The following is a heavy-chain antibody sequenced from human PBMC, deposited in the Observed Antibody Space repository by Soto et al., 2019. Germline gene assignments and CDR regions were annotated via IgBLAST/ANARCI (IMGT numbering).Heavy chain of an antibody. CDR1: GLPLRNYA. CDR3: ATLLESSTWH. J-gene: IGHJ4*02. D-gene: IGHD3-3*01. Sequence: VGSLRLSCAASGLPLRNYAMIWVRQAPGKGLEWVSSISDSGVYTYYGDSVKGRFTISRDNSKNTLYLQMNSLRAEDTAIYYCATLLESSTWHWGQGTLVTVSS. CDR2: ISDSGVYT. V-gene: IGHV3-23*01.